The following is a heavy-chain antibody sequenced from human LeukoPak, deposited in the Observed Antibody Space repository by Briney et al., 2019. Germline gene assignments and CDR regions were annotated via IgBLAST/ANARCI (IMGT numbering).Heavy chain of an antibody. V-gene: IGHV3-30*02. Sequence: GGSLRLSCAASGFTFDDYAMHWVRQAPGKGLEWVAFIRYDGSNKYYADSVKGRFTISRDNAKNSLYLQMNSLRAEDTAVYYCASPGPWGQGTLVTVSS. J-gene: IGHJ5*02. CDR2: IRYDGSNK. CDR3: ASPGP. CDR1: GFTFDDYA.